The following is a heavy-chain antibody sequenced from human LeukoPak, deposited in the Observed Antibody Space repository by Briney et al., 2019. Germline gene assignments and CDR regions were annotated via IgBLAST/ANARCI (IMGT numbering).Heavy chain of an antibody. J-gene: IGHJ4*01. CDR2: ISGSGNT. CDR3: AKDIYSAYDLARAFDF. V-gene: IGHV3-23*01. CDR1: GFAFSYYA. D-gene: IGHD5-12*01. Sequence: GGSLRLSCAASGFAFSYYAMSWVRQAPGKGLEWVSGISGSGNTHYTDSVKCRCTISRDNSKSTLDLKMNSLRVEDTALYYCAKDIYSAYDLARAFDFWVQGTLVTVST.